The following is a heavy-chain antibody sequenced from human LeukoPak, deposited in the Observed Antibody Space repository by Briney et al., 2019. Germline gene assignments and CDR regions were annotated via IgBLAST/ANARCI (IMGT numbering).Heavy chain of an antibody. CDR2: ISSSGTTI. Sequence: GGSLRLSCAASGFTFSSYEMNWVRQAPGKGLEWVSYISSSGTTIYYADSVKGRFTISRDNAKNSLYLQMNSLRAEDTAVYYCARGLTYYDILTGYHERLGYFDYWGQGTLVTVST. D-gene: IGHD3-9*01. CDR1: GFTFSSYE. CDR3: ARGLTYYDILTGYHERLGYFDY. J-gene: IGHJ4*02. V-gene: IGHV3-48*03.